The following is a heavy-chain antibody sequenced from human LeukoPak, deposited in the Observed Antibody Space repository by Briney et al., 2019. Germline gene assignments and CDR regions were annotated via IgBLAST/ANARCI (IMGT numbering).Heavy chain of an antibody. J-gene: IGHJ4*02. D-gene: IGHD2-15*01. CDR1: GFTFSSYS. Sequence: PGGSLRLSCAASGFTFSSYSMNWVRQAPGKGLEWVSYISSSSSTIYYADSVKGRFTISRDNAKNSLYLQMNSLRAEDTAVYYCARGGGIVVVVAASTGFDYWGQGTLVTVSS. CDR3: ARGGGIVVVVAASTGFDY. V-gene: IGHV3-48*01. CDR2: ISSSSSTI.